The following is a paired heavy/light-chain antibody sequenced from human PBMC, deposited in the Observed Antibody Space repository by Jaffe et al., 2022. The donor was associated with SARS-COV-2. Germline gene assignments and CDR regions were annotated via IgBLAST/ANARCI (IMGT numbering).Light chain of an antibody. CDR2: WAS. CDR1: QSVLYSSNNKNY. Sequence: DIVMTQSPDSLAVSLGERATINCKSSQSVLYSSNNKNYLAWYQQKPGQPPRLLIYWASTRESGVPDRFSGSGSGTEFTLTISSLQAEDVALYYCQQYYNKPITFGQGTRLEIK. J-gene: IGKJ5*01. V-gene: IGKV4-1*01. CDR3: QQYYNKPIT.
Heavy chain of an antibody. CDR3: AREDANYYGSGKSWMGHMDV. J-gene: IGHJ6*03. V-gene: IGHV4-59*01. CDR1: GGSISGYY. D-gene: IGHD3-10*01. Sequence: QVQLQESDPGLVKPSETLSLTCTVSGGSISGYYWSWIRQPPGKGLEWIGCIYYSGSTDYNPSLKSRVTISLDSSKNQFSLNLRSVTAADTAVYYCAREDANYYGSGKSWMGHMDVWAKGTTVTVSS. CDR2: IYYSGST.